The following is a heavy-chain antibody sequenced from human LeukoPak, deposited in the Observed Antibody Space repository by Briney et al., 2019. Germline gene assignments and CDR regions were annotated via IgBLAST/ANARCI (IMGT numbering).Heavy chain of an antibody. V-gene: IGHV3-30*02. D-gene: IGHD3-10*01. CDR3: ARDTRFGELLPDY. J-gene: IGHJ4*02. Sequence: PGRSLRLSCAASGFTFSSYAMHWVRQAPGKGLEWVAFIRYDGSNKYYADSVKGRFTISRDNSKNTLYLQMNSLRAEDTAVYYCARDTRFGELLPDYWGQGTLVTVSS. CDR2: IRYDGSNK. CDR1: GFTFSSYA.